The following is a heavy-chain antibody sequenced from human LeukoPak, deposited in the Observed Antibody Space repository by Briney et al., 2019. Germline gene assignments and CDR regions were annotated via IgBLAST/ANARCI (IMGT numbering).Heavy chain of an antibody. CDR2: ISGSGGGT. CDR1: GFTFSSFA. Sequence: GGSLRLSCAASGFTFSSFAMSWVRQAPGKGLEWVSAISGSGGGTYYADSVKGRFTISRDNSKNMLYLQMNSLRAEDTAVYYCAKDRKYCSSTSCPYYFDYWGQGTLVTVSS. J-gene: IGHJ4*02. D-gene: IGHD2-2*01. V-gene: IGHV3-23*01. CDR3: AKDRKYCSSTSCPYYFDY.